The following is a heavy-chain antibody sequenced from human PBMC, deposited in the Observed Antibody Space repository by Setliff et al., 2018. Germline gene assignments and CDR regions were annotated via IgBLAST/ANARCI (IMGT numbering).Heavy chain of an antibody. V-gene: IGHV4-4*08. Sequence: SLETLSLTCSVSGDSLRTDYWTWIRQPPGKGLEWICNMHAGGNINYNPSLKSRVTLSLATSKSQFSLNLTSVTAADTAIYYCARGRLSFGSYGSGNQWKYYYYMDVWGKGTTVTVSS. D-gene: IGHD3-10*01. J-gene: IGHJ6*03. CDR2: MHAGGNI. CDR1: GDSLRTDY. CDR3: ARGRLSFGSYGSGNQWKYYYYMDV.